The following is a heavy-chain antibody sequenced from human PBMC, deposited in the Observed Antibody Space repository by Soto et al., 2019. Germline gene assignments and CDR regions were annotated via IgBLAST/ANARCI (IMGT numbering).Heavy chain of an antibody. CDR1: GFTFSDYY. V-gene: IGHV3-11*01. J-gene: IGHJ3*02. CDR2: ISSSGSTI. Sequence: GGSLRLSCAASGFTFSDYYMSWIRQAPGKGLEWVSYISSSGSTIYYADSVKGRFTISRDNAKNSLYLQMNSLRAEDTAVYYCALVGPTRYDYIWGSYRPDAFDIWGQGTMVTVSS. CDR3: ALVGPTRYDYIWGSYRPDAFDI. D-gene: IGHD3-16*02.